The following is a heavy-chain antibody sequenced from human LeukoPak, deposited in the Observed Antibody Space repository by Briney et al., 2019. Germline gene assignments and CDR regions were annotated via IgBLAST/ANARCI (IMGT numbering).Heavy chain of an antibody. V-gene: IGHV3-43D*03. D-gene: IGHD6-13*01. CDR3: AKGSSSWYYFDY. Sequence: GGSLRLSCAASGFTFDDYAMHWVRQAPGKGLEWVSLISWDGGSTYYADSVKGRFTISRDNSKNSLYLQMNSLRAEDTALYYCAKGSSSWYYFDYWGQGTLVTVSS. CDR1: GFTFDDYA. CDR2: ISWDGGST. J-gene: IGHJ4*02.